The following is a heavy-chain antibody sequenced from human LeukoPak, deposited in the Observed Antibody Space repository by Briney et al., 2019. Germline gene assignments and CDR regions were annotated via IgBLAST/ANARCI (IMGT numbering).Heavy chain of an antibody. D-gene: IGHD5-12*01. CDR3: AKGAYDYIEIAYFDY. Sequence: GGSLRLSCAASGFTFSNYAMNWVRQAPGKGLEWVAVLIGSSGATDYADSVKGRFTISRDNSKNTLFLQMDSLRAEDTSIYYCAKGAYDYIEIAYFDYWGQGALVTVSS. CDR2: LIGSSGAT. V-gene: IGHV3-23*01. J-gene: IGHJ4*02. CDR1: GFTFSNYA.